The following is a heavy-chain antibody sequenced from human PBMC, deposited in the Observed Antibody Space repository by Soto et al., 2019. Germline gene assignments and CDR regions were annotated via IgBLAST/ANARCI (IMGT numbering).Heavy chain of an antibody. CDR1: GGSISSSSYY. Sequence: KPSETLSLTCTVSGGSISSSSYYWGWIRQPPGKGLEWIGSIYYSGSTYYNPSLKSRVTISVDTSKNQFSLKLSSVTAADTAVYYCARLFYCSGGSCYPFDVYYFDYWGQGTLVTVSS. V-gene: IGHV4-39*01. J-gene: IGHJ4*02. D-gene: IGHD2-15*01. CDR2: IYYSGST. CDR3: ARLFYCSGGSCYPFDVYYFDY.